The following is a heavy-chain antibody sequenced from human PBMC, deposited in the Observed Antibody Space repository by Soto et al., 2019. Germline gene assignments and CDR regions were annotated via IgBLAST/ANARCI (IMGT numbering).Heavy chain of an antibody. D-gene: IGHD5-18*01. CDR1: GGSISSYY. CDR2: IYYSGST. Sequence: SETLSLTCTVSGGSISSYYWSWIRQPPGKGLEWIGYIYYSGSTYYNPSLKSRVTISVDTSKNQFSLKLSSVTAADTAVYYCARGAVDTAMVWMFDYWGQGTLVTVSS. V-gene: IGHV4-59*12. CDR3: ARGAVDTAMVWMFDY. J-gene: IGHJ4*02.